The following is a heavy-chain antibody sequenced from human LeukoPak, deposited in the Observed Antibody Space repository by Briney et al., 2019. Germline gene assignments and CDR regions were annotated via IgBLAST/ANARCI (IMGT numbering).Heavy chain of an antibody. CDR3: AKDPALRYFDWLLDY. CDR1: GFTFSSYG. CDR2: IRYDGSNK. V-gene: IGHV3-30*02. J-gene: IGHJ4*02. Sequence: GSLRLSCAASGFTFSSYGMHWVRQAPGKGLEWVAFIRYDGSNKYYADSVKGRFTISRDNSKNTLYLQMNSLRAEDTAVYYCAKDPALRYFDWLLDYWGQGTLVTVSS. D-gene: IGHD3-9*01.